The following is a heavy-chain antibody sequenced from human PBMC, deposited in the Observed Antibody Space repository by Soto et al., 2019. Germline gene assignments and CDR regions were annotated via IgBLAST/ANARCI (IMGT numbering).Heavy chain of an antibody. D-gene: IGHD2-2*01. J-gene: IGHJ6*02. CDR1: GFTFSSYW. V-gene: IGHV3-7*03. Sequence: GGSLRLSCAASGFTFSSYWMSCVRQAPGKGLEGVANIKQDGSEKYYVDSVNGRFTISRDNAKNSLYLQMNSLRAEDTAVYYFARLYCSSTSCNLGYYYGTDVWGQGTTVTVSS. CDR3: ARLYCSSTSCNLGYYYGTDV. CDR2: IKQDGSEK.